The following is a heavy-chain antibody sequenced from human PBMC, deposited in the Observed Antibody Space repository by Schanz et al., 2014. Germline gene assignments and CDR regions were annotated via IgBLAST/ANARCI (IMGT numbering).Heavy chain of an antibody. Sequence: EVQLVESGGGLVKPGGSLRLSCTASRIIFGTYSMNWIRQTPKGLEWVSSITTGGNTYYRDSVKGRFIVSRDNSKNTLYLEMNRLRVDDTAVYYCSKDKQGSRSDDSWGQGTLVTVSS. CDR2: ITTGGNT. CDR1: RIIFGTYS. J-gene: IGHJ5*01. CDR3: SKDKQGSRSDDS. D-gene: IGHD2-15*01. V-gene: IGHV3-23*04.